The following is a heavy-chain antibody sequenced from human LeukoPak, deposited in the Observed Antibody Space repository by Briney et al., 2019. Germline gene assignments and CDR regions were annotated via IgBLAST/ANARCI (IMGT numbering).Heavy chain of an antibody. D-gene: IGHD2-2*02. Sequence: PGGSLRLSCTASGFTFSSYAMRWVRQAPGKGLEWVALIWYDGSNKYYADSVKGRFTISRDNSKNTLYLQMNSLRAEDTAVYYCAKERGISCCTDNWGQGTLVTVSS. CDR1: GFTFSSYA. V-gene: IGHV3-30*02. CDR3: AKERGISCCTDN. CDR2: IWYDGSNK. J-gene: IGHJ4*02.